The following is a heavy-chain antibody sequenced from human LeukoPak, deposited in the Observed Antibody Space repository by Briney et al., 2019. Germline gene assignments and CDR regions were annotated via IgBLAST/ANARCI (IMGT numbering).Heavy chain of an antibody. CDR3: ARTYSSSWSPRAFDI. J-gene: IGHJ3*02. D-gene: IGHD6-13*01. CDR1: GHTFTSYD. Sequence: ASVKVSCKASGHTFTSYDINWVRQATGQGLEWMGWMNPNSGNTGYAQKFQGRVTITRNTSISTAYMELSSLRSEDTAVYYCARTYSSSWSPRAFDIWGQGTMVTVSS. CDR2: MNPNSGNT. V-gene: IGHV1-8*03.